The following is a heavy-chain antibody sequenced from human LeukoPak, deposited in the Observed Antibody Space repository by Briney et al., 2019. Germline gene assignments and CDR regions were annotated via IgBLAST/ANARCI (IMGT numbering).Heavy chain of an antibody. CDR3: ARDYYYDFWSGYYDLYYYGKDV. Sequence: GASVKVSCKASGYTFTSYGISWVRQAPGQGLEWMGWISAYNGNTSYAQKLQGRVTMTTDTSTSTAYMELRSLRSDDTAVYYCARDYYYDFWSGYYDLYYYGKDVWGQGTTVTVSS. CDR1: GYTFTSYG. V-gene: IGHV1-18*01. J-gene: IGHJ6*02. CDR2: ISAYNGNT. D-gene: IGHD3-3*01.